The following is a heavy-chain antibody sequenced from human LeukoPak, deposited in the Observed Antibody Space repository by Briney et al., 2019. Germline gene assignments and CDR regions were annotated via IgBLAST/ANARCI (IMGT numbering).Heavy chain of an antibody. J-gene: IGHJ4*02. CDR1: GGTFSSYA. Sequence: ASVKVSCKASGGTFSSYAISWVRQAPGQGLEWMGGIIPIFGTANYAQKFQGRVTITADKSTSTAYMELSSLRSEDTAVYYCASPAGSGSEYFDYWGQGTLVTVSS. D-gene: IGHD6-19*01. CDR3: ASPAGSGSEYFDY. CDR2: IIPIFGTA. V-gene: IGHV1-69*06.